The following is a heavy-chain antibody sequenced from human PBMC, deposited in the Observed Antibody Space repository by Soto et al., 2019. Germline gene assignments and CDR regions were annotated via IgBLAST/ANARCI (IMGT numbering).Heavy chain of an antibody. CDR3: AREDDPYVDY. CDR1: GFTFSSYA. Sequence: QVQLVESGGGVVQPGRSLRLSCAASGFTFSSYAMHWVRQAPGKGLEWVAVISYDGSNKYYADSVKGRFTISRDNSKNTLYLQMNSLRAEDTAVYYCAREDDPYVDYWGQGTLVTVSS. D-gene: IGHD3-3*01. CDR2: ISYDGSNK. V-gene: IGHV3-30-3*01. J-gene: IGHJ4*02.